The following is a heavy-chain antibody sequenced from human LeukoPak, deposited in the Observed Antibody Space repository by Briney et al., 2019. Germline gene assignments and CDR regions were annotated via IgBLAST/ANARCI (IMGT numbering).Heavy chain of an antibody. Sequence: GESLKISCKGSGYNFGSRWIGWVRQMPGKGLEWMGIFYPGDSDNSYSPSFQGRVTISVDKSISTAYLQWSSLKASDTAMYYCTRLRGGALDYWGQGTLVTVSS. CDR3: TRLRGGALDY. D-gene: IGHD1-26*01. CDR2: FYPGDSDN. J-gene: IGHJ4*02. V-gene: IGHV5-51*01. CDR1: GYNFGSRW.